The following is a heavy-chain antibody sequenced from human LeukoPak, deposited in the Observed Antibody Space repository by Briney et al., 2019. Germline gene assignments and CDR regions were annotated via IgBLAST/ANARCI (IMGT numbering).Heavy chain of an antibody. J-gene: IGHJ4*02. D-gene: IGHD6-13*01. V-gene: IGHV4-59*01. CDR1: GGSISTYY. Sequence: PSETLSLTCTVSGGSISTYYWNWIRQPPGKGLEWIGYIYYSGSTNYNPSLKSRVTISVDTSKNQFSLKLSSVTAADTAVYYCARSGGYSSSWSLRGQGTLVTASS. CDR2: IYYSGST. CDR3: ARSGGYSSSWSL.